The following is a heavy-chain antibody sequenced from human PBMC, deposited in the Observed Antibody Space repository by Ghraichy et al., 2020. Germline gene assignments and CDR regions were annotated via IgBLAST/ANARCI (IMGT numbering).Heavy chain of an antibody. CDR1: GYTFTGYY. Sequence: ASVKVSCKASGYTFTGYYMHWVRQAPGQGLEWMGWINPNSGGTNYAQKFQGRVTMTRDTSISTAYMELSRLRSDDTAVYYCARGCWIQLWYYYGMDVWGQGTTVTVSS. CDR3: ARGCWIQLWYYYGMDV. V-gene: IGHV1-2*02. J-gene: IGHJ6*02. CDR2: INPNSGGT. D-gene: IGHD5-18*01.